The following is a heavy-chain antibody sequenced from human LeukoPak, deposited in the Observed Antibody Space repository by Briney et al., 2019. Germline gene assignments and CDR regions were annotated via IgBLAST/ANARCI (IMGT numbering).Heavy chain of an antibody. V-gene: IGHV3-21*01. D-gene: IGHD6-19*01. J-gene: IGHJ4*02. CDR2: ITSSSSYI. CDR3: ARGSTYSSGWYTGFDY. CDR1: GFTFSSYS. Sequence: GGSLRLSCVGSGFTFSSYSMNWVRQAPGKGLEWVSSITSSSSYIYYADSVKGRFTISRDNAKKSVYLQMNSLRAEDTAVYYCARGSTYSSGWYTGFDYWGQGSLVTVSS.